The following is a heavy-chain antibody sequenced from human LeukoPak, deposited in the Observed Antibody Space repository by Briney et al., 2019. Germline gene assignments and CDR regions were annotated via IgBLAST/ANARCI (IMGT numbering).Heavy chain of an antibody. J-gene: IGHJ5*02. CDR1: GGSFSGYY. CDR3: ARDTTLTTGPETYNWFDP. CDR2: INHSGST. D-gene: IGHD4-17*01. V-gene: IGHV4-34*01. Sequence: SKTLSLTCAVYGGSFSGYYWSWIRQPPGKGLEWIGEINHSGSTNYNPSLKRRVTISVDTSKNQFSLKLSSVTAADTAVYYCARDTTLTTGPETYNWFDPWGQGTLVTVSS.